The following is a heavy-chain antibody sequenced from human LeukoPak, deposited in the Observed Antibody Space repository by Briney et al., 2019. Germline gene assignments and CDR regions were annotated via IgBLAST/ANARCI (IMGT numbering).Heavy chain of an antibody. CDR2: IYYSGST. CDR1: GVSISSYY. CDR3: ARGQPFGYGSTVFDY. V-gene: IGHV4-59*01. D-gene: IGHD5-12*01. Sequence: SETLSLTCTVSGVSISSYYWSWLRQPPGKGLEWIGYIYYSGSTNYNPSLKSRVTISVDTSKNQFSLKLSSVTAADTAVYYCARGQPFGYGSTVFDYWGQGTLVTVSS. J-gene: IGHJ4*02.